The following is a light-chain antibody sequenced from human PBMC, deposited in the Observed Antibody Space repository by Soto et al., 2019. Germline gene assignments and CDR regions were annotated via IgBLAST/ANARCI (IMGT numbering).Light chain of an antibody. CDR3: SSYISTSTLNV. Sequence: QSALTQPASVSGSPGHSITISCSGTSSDVGGYNYVSWYQQHPGKAPKLMIYDVSNRPSGVSNRFSGSKSGNTASLTISGLQDEDEDDYYCSSYISTSTLNVFGTGTKLTVL. V-gene: IGLV2-14*03. J-gene: IGLJ1*01. CDR2: DVS. CDR1: SSDVGGYNY.